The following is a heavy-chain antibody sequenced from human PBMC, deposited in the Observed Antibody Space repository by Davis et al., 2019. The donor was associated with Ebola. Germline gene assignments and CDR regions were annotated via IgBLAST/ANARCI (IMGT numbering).Heavy chain of an antibody. CDR1: GFTFSNSA. Sequence: GESLKISCAASGFTFSNSAMSWVRQAPGKGLDCVSSITSGGSTYYADSVKGRFTISRDNSKNTLYLQMNSLRAEDTAVYYCARDKGEMATINYFDYWGQGTLVTVSS. CDR3: ARDKGEMATINYFDY. CDR2: ITSGGST. J-gene: IGHJ4*02. V-gene: IGHV3-23*01. D-gene: IGHD5-24*01.